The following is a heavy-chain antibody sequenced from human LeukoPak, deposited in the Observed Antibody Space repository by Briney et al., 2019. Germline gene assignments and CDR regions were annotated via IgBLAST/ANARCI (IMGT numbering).Heavy chain of an antibody. J-gene: IGHJ4*02. Sequence: ASVKVSCKASGYTFTNYGISWVRQAPGQGLEWLGMVNPSAGTTNYAQNFRGRVTMTRDTSTSTVYMELSSLKSEDTAIYYCARERGGTYYFDYWGQGTLVTVSS. V-gene: IGHV1-46*01. CDR1: GYTFTNYG. CDR3: ARERGGTYYFDY. CDR2: VNPSAGTT. D-gene: IGHD2-15*01.